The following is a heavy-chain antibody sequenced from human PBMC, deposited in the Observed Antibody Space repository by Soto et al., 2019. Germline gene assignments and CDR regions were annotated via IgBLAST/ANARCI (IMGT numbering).Heavy chain of an antibody. V-gene: IGHV4-39*07. D-gene: IGHD1-26*01. Sequence: TLSLTCTVSGGSISSTTYFWGWIRQPPGKGLEWIGSISYSGSTNYNPSLKSRVTISVDTSKNQFSLKLSSVTAADTAVYYCARGEDLTNYYYYGMDVWGQGTTVTVSS. J-gene: IGHJ6*02. CDR3: ARGEDLTNYYYYGMDV. CDR1: GGSISSTTYF. CDR2: ISYSGST.